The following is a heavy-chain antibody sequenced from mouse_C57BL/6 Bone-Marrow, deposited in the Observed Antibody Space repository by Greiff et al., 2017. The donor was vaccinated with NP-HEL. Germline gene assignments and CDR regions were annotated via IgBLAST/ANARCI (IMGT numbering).Heavy chain of an antibody. V-gene: IGHV5-12*01. CDR1: GFTFSDYY. Sequence: DVKLVESGGGLVQPGGSLKLSCAASGFTFSDYYMYWVRQTPEKRLEWVAYISNGGGSTYYPDTVKGRFTISRDNAKNTLYLQMSRLKSEDTAMYYCARGGTWYFDVWGTGTTVTVSS. CDR2: ISNGGGST. CDR3: ARGGTWYFDV. J-gene: IGHJ1*03. D-gene: IGHD3-3*01.